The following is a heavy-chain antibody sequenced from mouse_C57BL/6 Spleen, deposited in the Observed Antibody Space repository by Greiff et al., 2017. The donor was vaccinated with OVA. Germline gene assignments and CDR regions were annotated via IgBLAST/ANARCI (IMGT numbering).Heavy chain of an antibody. CDR1: GYTFTSYW. J-gene: IGHJ3*01. CDR2: IAPSDSYT. Sequence: QVQLQQSGAELVMPGASVKLSCKASGYTFTSYWMHWVKQRPGQGLEWIGEIAPSDSYTNYNQKFKGKSTLTVDKSSSTAYMQLSSLTSEDSAVYYCARRSGYPAWFAYWGQGTLVTVSA. D-gene: IGHD1-3*01. V-gene: IGHV1-69*01. CDR3: ARRSGYPAWFAY.